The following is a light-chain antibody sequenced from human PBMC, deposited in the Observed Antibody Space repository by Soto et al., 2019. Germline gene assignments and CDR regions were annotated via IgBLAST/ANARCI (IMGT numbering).Light chain of an antibody. CDR1: RNVRGN. J-gene: IGKJ2*01. V-gene: IGKV1-39*01. CDR2: TSS. CDR3: QQSYSNPRT. Sequence: DIQMTQSPSSLSASVGDRVTITCRASRNVRGNVNWFQQKPGEAPKLLIHTSSHLQSGVPSRFSGSGFATDFTHTIDSLQPEDFATFYYQQSYSNPRTFGQGTTLEIK.